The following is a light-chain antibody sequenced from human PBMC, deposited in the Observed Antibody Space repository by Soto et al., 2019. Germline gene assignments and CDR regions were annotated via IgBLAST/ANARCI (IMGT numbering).Light chain of an antibody. CDR1: QYVSNK. Sequence: EIVMTQSPATLSVSPGETATLSCRASQYVSNKVAWYQQKPGQAPSLLILGASTRATGVTARFSGSGSGTEFTLSISSLQSEDFAVYYCKQYKEWPPFTFGQGTRLEI. CDR3: KQYKEWPPFT. CDR2: GAS. J-gene: IGKJ5*01. V-gene: IGKV3-15*01.